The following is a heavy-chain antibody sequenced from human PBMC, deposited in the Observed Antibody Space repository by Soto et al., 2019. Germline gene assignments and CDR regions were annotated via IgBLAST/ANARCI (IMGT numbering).Heavy chain of an antibody. J-gene: IGHJ3*02. Sequence: ASVKVSFKASGYTFTSYGISWVRQAPGQGLEWMGWISAYNGNTNYAQKLQGRVTMTTDTSTSTAYMELRSLRSDDTAVYYCARDLPPPAYYYDSSGPDAFDIWGQGTMVTVSS. V-gene: IGHV1-18*04. CDR1: GYTFTSYG. CDR2: ISAYNGNT. D-gene: IGHD3-22*01. CDR3: ARDLPPPAYYYDSSGPDAFDI.